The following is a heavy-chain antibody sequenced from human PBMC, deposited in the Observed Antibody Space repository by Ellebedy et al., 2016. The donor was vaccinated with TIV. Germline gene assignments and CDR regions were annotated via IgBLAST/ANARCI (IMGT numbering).Heavy chain of an antibody. Sequence: ASVKVSCKASGYTFIGYYMHWVRQAPGHGLEWMGWINPNSGGKNYAQKFQGRVTMTRDTSISTAYMEVSSLTSDDTAVYYCARDNYPGFGKSFHFDHWGQGTPVTVSS. J-gene: IGHJ4*02. CDR3: ARDNYPGFGKSFHFDH. CDR1: GYTFIGYY. CDR2: INPNSGGK. D-gene: IGHD4-11*01. V-gene: IGHV1-2*02.